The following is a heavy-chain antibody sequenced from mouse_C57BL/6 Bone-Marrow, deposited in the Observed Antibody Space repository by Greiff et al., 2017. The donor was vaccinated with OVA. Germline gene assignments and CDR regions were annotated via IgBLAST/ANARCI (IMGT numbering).Heavy chain of an antibody. V-gene: IGHV5-12*01. J-gene: IGHJ2*01. CDR2: ISNGGGST. CDR1: GFTFSDYY. Sequence: EVQLQESGGGLVQPGGSLKLSCAASGFTFSDYYMYWVRQTPEKRLEWVAYISNGGGSTYYPDTVKGRFTISRDNAKNTLYLQMSRLKSEDTAMYYCARRGAAQALYFDYWGQGTTLTVSS. CDR3: ARRGAAQALYFDY. D-gene: IGHD3-2*02.